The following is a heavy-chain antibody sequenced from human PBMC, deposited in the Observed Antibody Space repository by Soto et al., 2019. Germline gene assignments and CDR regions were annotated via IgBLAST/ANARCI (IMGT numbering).Heavy chain of an antibody. Sequence: QAQLQQWGAGLLKPSETLSLTCAVSSGSFTGYYWTWIRQPPGKGLEWIGEIDHSGNTNYIPSLKSRVTFSIDTSKKQFSLRLNSVTAADTAIYYCAIGRETPGRGYYYWGQGTLVTVSS. V-gene: IGHV4-34*02. J-gene: IGHJ4*02. D-gene: IGHD1-1*01. CDR1: SGSFTGYY. CDR2: IDHSGNT. CDR3: AIGRETPGRGYYY.